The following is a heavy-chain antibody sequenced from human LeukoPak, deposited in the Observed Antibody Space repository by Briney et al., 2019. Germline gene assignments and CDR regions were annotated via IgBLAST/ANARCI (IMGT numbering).Heavy chain of an antibody. CDR3: AKVGRYYYDRSGYFDY. Sequence: SGGSLRLSCAASGFTFSSYGMHWVRQAPGKGLEWVAVITYNGSNKYYADSVKGRFTISRDNSKNTLYLQMNSLRAEDTAVYYCAKVGRYYYDRSGYFDYWGQGTLVTVSS. J-gene: IGHJ4*02. CDR2: ITYNGSNK. V-gene: IGHV3-30*18. CDR1: GFTFSSYG. D-gene: IGHD3-22*01.